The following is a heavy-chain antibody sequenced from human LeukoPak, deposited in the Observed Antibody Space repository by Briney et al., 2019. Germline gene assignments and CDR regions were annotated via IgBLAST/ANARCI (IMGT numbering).Heavy chain of an antibody. CDR1: GFTFNRFG. CDR3: ARSYVSSVVFSGFDY. CDR2: MSYDGRNK. Sequence: GGSLRLSCAASGFTFNRFGMHWVRQAPGKGLEWVAVMSYDGRNKYYSGSVRGRFSISRDNSKNTLYLQMTGLRPEDTALYYCARSYVSSVVFSGFDYWGQGLLVTVSS. D-gene: IGHD3-16*01. V-gene: IGHV3-30*03. J-gene: IGHJ4*02.